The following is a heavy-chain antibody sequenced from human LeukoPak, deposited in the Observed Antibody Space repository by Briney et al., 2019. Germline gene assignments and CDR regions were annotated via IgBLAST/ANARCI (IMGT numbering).Heavy chain of an antibody. D-gene: IGHD6-19*01. Sequence: SETLSLTCAVSGGSISSSNWWSWVRQPPGKGLEWIGEINHSGSTNYNPSLKSRVTISVDTSKNQFSLKLRSVTAADTAMYYCAREWYSTGFPDYWGQGTLVTVSS. CDR3: AREWYSTGFPDY. CDR1: GGSISSSNW. J-gene: IGHJ4*02. V-gene: IGHV4-4*02. CDR2: INHSGST.